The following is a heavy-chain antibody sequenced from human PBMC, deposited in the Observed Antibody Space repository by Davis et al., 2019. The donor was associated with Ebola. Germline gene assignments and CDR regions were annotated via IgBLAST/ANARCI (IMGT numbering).Heavy chain of an antibody. J-gene: IGHJ4*02. Sequence: GESLKISCAASGFTFSSYAMHWVRQASGKGLEWVGRIRSKANSYATAYAASVKGRFTISRDDSKNTAYLQMNSLKTEDTAVYYCTSAYGDYDYWGQGTLVTVSS. CDR2: IRSKANSYAT. D-gene: IGHD4-17*01. CDR3: TSAYGDYDY. CDR1: GFTFSSYA. V-gene: IGHV3-73*01.